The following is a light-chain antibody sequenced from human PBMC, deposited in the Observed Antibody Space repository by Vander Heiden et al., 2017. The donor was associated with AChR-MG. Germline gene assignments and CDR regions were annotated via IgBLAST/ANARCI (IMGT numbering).Light chain of an antibody. CDR2: AAS. CDR3: QKYNSDS. V-gene: IGKV1-27*01. J-gene: IGKJ3*01. CDR1: QGISNY. Sequence: DIQMTQSPSSLSASVGDRVTITCRASQGISNYLAWYQQKPGKVPKLLIYAASTLQSGVPSRFSGSGSGTDFTLTISSLQPEDVATYDCQKYNSDSFGNGTKVYIK.